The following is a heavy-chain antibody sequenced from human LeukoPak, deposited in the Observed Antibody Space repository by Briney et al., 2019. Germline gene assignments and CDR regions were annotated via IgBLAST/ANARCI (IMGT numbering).Heavy chain of an antibody. D-gene: IGHD4-4*01. CDR1: GFTFSSYA. CDR2: ISGSGGST. J-gene: IGHJ6*02. CDR3: ATDTVTTDYYYYGMDV. Sequence: GGSLRLSCAAYGFTFSSYAMSWVRQAPGKGLEWVSAISGSGGSTYYADSVKGRFTISRDNSKNTLYLQMNSLRAEDTAVYYCATDTVTTDYYYYGMDVWGQGTTVTVSS. V-gene: IGHV3-23*01.